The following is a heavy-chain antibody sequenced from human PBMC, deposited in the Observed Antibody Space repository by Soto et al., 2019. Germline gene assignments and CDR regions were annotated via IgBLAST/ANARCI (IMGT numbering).Heavy chain of an antibody. CDR3: ARHFEQWLVRGFDY. CDR1: GGSISSSNYY. CDR2: IFHSGST. J-gene: IGHJ4*02. Sequence: ASETLSLTCTVSGGSISSSNYYWGWIRQPPGKGLEWIGSIFHSGSTYYNPSLKSRVTISVDTSKDQFSLKLSSVTAADTAVCYCARHFEQWLVRGFDYWGQGTLVTVSS. V-gene: IGHV4-39*01. D-gene: IGHD6-19*01.